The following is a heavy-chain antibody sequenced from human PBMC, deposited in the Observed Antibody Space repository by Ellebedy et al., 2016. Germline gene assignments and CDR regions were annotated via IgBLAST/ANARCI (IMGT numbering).Heavy chain of an antibody. D-gene: IGHD1-1*01. J-gene: IGHJ6*03. CDR1: GYSNSRGYY. V-gene: IGHV4-38-2*02. Sequence: SETLSLXXTVSGYSNSRGYYWGWIRQPPGKGLEWIGSIYHSGSTYYNPSLKSRVTISVDTSKNQFSLELTSVTAADTAIYFCARAEGRYHNNMDVWGTGITVTVSS. CDR2: IYHSGST. CDR3: ARAEGRYHNNMDV.